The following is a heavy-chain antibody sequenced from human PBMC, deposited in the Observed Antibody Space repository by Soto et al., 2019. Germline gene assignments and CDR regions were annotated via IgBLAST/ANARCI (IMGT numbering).Heavy chain of an antibody. CDR1: GFSFDDFL. J-gene: IGHJ3*02. V-gene: IGHV3-9*01. D-gene: IGHD6-13*01. CDR3: VKDMSSSSWYAFDI. Sequence: EVQLVESGGGLLQPGRSLRLSCAASGFSFDDFLMHWVRQAPGKGLEWVSGISWNSGFTGYADSVKGRFTISRDTAKNTLYLQMNSLRAEDTAFYYCVKDMSSSSWYAFDIWGQGTMVTVSP. CDR2: ISWNSGFT.